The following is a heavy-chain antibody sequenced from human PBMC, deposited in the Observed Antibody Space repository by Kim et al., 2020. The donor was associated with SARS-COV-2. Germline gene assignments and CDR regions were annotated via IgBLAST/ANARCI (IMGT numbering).Heavy chain of an antibody. J-gene: IGHJ4*02. CDR3: ARDGAFSGSSGAFDY. Sequence: GSLRLSCAASGFTFSHYWMHWVRQAPGKGLVWVSGMDSDGSGLAYADSVKGRFTISRDNAKNTLYLQMNSLRAEDTAVYYCARDGAFSGSSGAFDYWGQGTLVTVSS. V-gene: IGHV3-74*01. CDR2: MDSDGSGL. CDR1: GFTFSHYW. D-gene: IGHD1-26*01.